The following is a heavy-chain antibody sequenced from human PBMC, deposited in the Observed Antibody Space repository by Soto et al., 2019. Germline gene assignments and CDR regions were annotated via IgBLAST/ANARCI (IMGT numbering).Heavy chain of an antibody. J-gene: IGHJ3*02. V-gene: IGHV3-23*01. CDR2: ISGSGGTT. CDR1: GFTFSSYA. CDR3: AKTSAGWFSAFDI. Sequence: EVQLLESGGGLVQPGGSLRLSCAASGFTFSSYAMSWVRQAPGKGLEWVSAISGSGGTTYYVDSVKGRFTFSRDNSKNTLYVQMNSLTAEVTAVYYCAKTSAGWFSAFDIWGQGTMVTVSS. D-gene: IGHD6-19*01.